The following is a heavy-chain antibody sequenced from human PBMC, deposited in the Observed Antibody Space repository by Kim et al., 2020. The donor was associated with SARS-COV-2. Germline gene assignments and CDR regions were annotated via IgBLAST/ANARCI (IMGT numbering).Heavy chain of an antibody. CDR3: AREYDSSGYYTGAFDY. J-gene: IGHJ4*02. D-gene: IGHD3-22*01. Sequence: SVKGRFTISRDNSKNTLYLQMNSLRAEDTAVYYCAREYDSSGYYTGAFDYWGQGTLVTVSS. V-gene: IGHV3-30*07.